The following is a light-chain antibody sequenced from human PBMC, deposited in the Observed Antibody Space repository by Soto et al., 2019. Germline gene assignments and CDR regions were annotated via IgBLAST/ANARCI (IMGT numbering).Light chain of an antibody. CDR1: SSHIGAGYD. Sequence: QSALTQPPSVSGAPGQRVTISCTGSSSHIGAGYDVHWYQQLPGTAPKLLIYGNSNRPSGVPDRFSGSKSGTSASLAITGLQAEDEADYYCQSYDSSLSGYVFGTGTKLTVL. J-gene: IGLJ1*01. CDR3: QSYDSSLSGYV. V-gene: IGLV1-40*01. CDR2: GNS.